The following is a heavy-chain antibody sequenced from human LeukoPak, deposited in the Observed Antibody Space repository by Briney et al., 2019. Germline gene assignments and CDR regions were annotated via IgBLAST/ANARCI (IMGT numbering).Heavy chain of an antibody. CDR3: ARESYYGSGTYFNFDY. CDR1: GFTFSDYY. Sequence: GGSLRLSCAASGFTFSDYYMSWIRQAPGKGLEWVSYISNSGGATNYGDSVRGRFTISRDNSKNSLYLEMNSLRADDTAIYCCARESYYGSGTYFNFDYWGQGILVTVSS. CDR2: ISNSGGAT. D-gene: IGHD3-10*01. V-gene: IGHV3-11*01. J-gene: IGHJ4*02.